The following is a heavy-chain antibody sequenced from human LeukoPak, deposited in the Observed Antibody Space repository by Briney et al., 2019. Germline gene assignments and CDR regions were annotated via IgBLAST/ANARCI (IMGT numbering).Heavy chain of an antibody. D-gene: IGHD2-2*02. Sequence: AGGSLRLSCAASGFTLSGSPIHWVRQASGKGLEWVGRIRSKSNSYEAAYAASVKGRFTISRDDSKDMTYLQMNSLKIEDTAIYYCTREGCGATSCYTNDYWGQGTLVTVSS. CDR1: GFTLSGSP. J-gene: IGHJ4*02. V-gene: IGHV3-73*01. CDR3: TREGCGATSCYTNDY. CDR2: IRSKSNSYEA.